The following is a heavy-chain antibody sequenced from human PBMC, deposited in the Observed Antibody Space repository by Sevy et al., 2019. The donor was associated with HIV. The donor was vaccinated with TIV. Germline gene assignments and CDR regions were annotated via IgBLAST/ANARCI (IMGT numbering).Heavy chain of an antibody. J-gene: IGHJ1*01. CDR2: INPNSGDT. CDR1: GNTFTVYY. CDR3: AGGVTMFGVDYYFQH. D-gene: IGHD3-3*01. V-gene: IGHV1-2*02. Sequence: ASVKVSCKASGNTFTVYYMYWVRQAPGQGLEWMGWINPNSGDTNYAQKFQGRVTMTSDTSISTAYMELSSLRSDDTAVYYCAGGVTMFGVDYYFQHWGQGTLVTVSS.